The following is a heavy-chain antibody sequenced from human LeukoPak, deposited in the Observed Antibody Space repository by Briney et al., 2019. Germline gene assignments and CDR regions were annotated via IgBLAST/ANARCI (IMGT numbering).Heavy chain of an antibody. D-gene: IGHD1-7*01. J-gene: IGHJ4*02. CDR3: AREGNWNYYFDY. V-gene: IGHV1-2*06. CDR2: INPNSGGT. Sequence: GASVKVSCKASGYTFTGYYMHWVRQAPGQGLEWMGRINPNSGGTNYAQKFQGRVTMTRDTSISTAYMELSRLRSEDTAVYYCAREGNWNYYFDYWGQGTLVTVSS. CDR1: GYTFTGYY.